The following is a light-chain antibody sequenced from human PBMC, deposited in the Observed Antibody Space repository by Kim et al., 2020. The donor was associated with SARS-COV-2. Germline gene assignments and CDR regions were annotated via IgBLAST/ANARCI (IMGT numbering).Light chain of an antibody. V-gene: IGKV3-20*01. J-gene: IGKJ2*01. CDR1: QSVDSRY. Sequence: EIVLTQSPGTLSLSPGETATLSCRASQSVDSRYSDWYQQKPGQAPRLLIYASSRRATGIPDRFSGSAYGTEFTLTITRLEPEDFAVYYCQQYGDSPPQFTFGQGTKLQI. CDR3: QQYGDSPPQFT. CDR2: ASS.